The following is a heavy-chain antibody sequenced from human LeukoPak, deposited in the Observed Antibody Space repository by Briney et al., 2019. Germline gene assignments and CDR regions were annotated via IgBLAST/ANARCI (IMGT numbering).Heavy chain of an antibody. CDR1: GYTFTSYG. CDR2: ISAYNGNT. J-gene: IGHJ6*03. Sequence: GASVKVSCKASGYTFTSYGISWVRQAPGQGLEWMGWISAYNGNTNYAQKLQGRVTMTTDTSTSTAYMELRSLRSDDTAVYYCARFIVAVPAPLRYMDVWGKGTTVTISS. V-gene: IGHV1-18*01. D-gene: IGHD2-2*01. CDR3: ARFIVAVPAPLRYMDV.